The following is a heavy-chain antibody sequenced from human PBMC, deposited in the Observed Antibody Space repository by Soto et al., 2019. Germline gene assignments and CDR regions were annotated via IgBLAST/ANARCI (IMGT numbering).Heavy chain of an antibody. CDR3: ARERTSKGGMDV. CDR1: GFTFSNGW. Sequence: PGGSLRLSCAASGFTFSNGWMNWVRQGPGKGLEWVSRIISGGSRVYYADFVKGRFTIARDNAKKMLYLEMHSLTAEDTAVYYCARERTSKGGMDVWGQGTTVTVSS. V-gene: IGHV3-74*01. CDR2: IISGGSRV. J-gene: IGHJ6*02.